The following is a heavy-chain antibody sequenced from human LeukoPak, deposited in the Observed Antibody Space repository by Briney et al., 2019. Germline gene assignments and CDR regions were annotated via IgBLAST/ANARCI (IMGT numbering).Heavy chain of an antibody. CDR1: GGSISSSNW. Sequence: SGTLSLTCAVSGGSISSSNWWSWVRQPPGKGLEWIGEIYNSGSTNYNPSLKSRLTISVDKSKNQFSLKLSSVTAADTAVYYCAVYCGGDCYSGVNNWFDPWGQGTLVTVSS. V-gene: IGHV4-4*02. D-gene: IGHD2-21*02. CDR3: AVYCGGDCYSGVNNWFDP. CDR2: IYNSGST. J-gene: IGHJ5*02.